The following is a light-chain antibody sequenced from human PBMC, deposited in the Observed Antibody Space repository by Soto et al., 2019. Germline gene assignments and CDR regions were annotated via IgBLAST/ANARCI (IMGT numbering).Light chain of an antibody. CDR1: SSNIGAGYD. CDR2: GNS. CDR3: QSYDNSLGVV. J-gene: IGLJ2*01. Sequence: QSVLTQPPSVSGAPGQRVTISCTGSSSNIGAGYDAHWYQQLPGTAPKLLIFGNSNRPSGVPDRFSGSKSGTSASLAITALQAEDEADYYCQSYDNSLGVVFGGGTKVTVL. V-gene: IGLV1-40*01.